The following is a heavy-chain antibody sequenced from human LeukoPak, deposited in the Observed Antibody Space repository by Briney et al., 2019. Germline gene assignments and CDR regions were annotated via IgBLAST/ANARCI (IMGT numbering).Heavy chain of an antibody. D-gene: IGHD6-6*01. CDR3: ARSSIAAPTGAFDI. Sequence: ASAKVSCKASGYTFTSYGISWVLQAPGQGLEWMGWISAYNGNTNYAQKLQGRVTMTTDTSTSTAYMELRSLRSDDTAVYYCARSSIAAPTGAFDIWGQGTMVTVSS. CDR2: ISAYNGNT. V-gene: IGHV1-18*01. CDR1: GYTFTSYG. J-gene: IGHJ3*02.